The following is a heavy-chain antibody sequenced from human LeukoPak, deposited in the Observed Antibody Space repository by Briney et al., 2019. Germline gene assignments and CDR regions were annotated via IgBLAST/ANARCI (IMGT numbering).Heavy chain of an antibody. CDR1: GGSISSGGYS. CDR2: IYHSGST. J-gene: IGHJ5*02. D-gene: IGHD3-22*01. V-gene: IGHV4-30-2*01. CDR3: ARADSRRPSRFDP. Sequence: SETLSLTCAVSGGSISSGGYSWSWIRQPPGKGLEWIGYIYHSGSTYYNPSLKSRVTISVDRSKNQFSLKLSSVTAADTAVYYCARADSRRPSRFDPWGQGTLVTVSS.